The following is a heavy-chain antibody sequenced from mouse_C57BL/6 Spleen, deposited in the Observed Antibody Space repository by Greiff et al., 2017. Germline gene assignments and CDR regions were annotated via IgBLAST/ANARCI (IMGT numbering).Heavy chain of an antibody. V-gene: IGHV2-2*01. CDR1: GFSLTSYG. CDR2: IWSGGST. D-gene: IGHD1-1*01. Sequence: VKLMESGPGLVQPSQSLSITCTVSGFSLTSYGVHWVRQSPGKGLEWLGVIWSGGSTDYNAAFISRLSISKDNSKSQVFFKMNSLQADDTAIYYCARNSAYYGSSYGYAMDYWGQGTSVTVSS. CDR3: ARNSAYYGSSYGYAMDY. J-gene: IGHJ4*01.